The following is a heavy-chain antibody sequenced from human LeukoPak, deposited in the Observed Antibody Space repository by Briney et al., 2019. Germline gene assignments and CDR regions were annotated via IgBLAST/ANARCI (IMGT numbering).Heavy chain of an antibody. CDR1: GYTFTSYG. J-gene: IGHJ4*02. Sequence: ASVKVSCKASGYTFTSYGISWVRQAPGQGLEWMGWISAYNGNTNYAQKLQGRVTMTTDTSTSTAYMELRGLRSDDTAVYYCARDSIFGVVNVPDYWGQGTLVTVSS. CDR2: ISAYNGNT. D-gene: IGHD3-3*01. V-gene: IGHV1-18*01. CDR3: ARDSIFGVVNVPDY.